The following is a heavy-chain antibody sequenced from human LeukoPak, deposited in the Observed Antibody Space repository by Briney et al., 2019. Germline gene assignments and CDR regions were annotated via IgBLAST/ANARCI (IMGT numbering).Heavy chain of an antibody. D-gene: IGHD3-9*01. CDR1: GGSISSYY. CDR3: AGSGFDRAFDI. J-gene: IGHJ3*02. CDR2: IYYSGST. Sequence: SETLSLTCTVSGGSISSYYWSWIRQPPGKGLEWIGYIYYSGSTNYNPSLKSRVTISVDTSKNQFSLKLSSVTAADTAVYYCAGSGFDRAFDIWGQGTMVTVPS. V-gene: IGHV4-59*01.